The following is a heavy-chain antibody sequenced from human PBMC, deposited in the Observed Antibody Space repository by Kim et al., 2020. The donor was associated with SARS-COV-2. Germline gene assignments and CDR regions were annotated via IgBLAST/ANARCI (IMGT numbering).Heavy chain of an antibody. V-gene: IGHV3-48*01. D-gene: IGHD4-4*01. J-gene: IGHJ4*02. Sequence: GGSLRLSCATSGFTFSDYSMNWVRQAPGEGLEWISYISSSGTDMYYAGSVKGRFTISRDNAKNSLYLQMSSLRAEDTAVYYCARDSAYSLDYWGQGILVT. CDR1: GFTFSDYS. CDR3: ARDSAYSLDY. CDR2: ISSSGTDM.